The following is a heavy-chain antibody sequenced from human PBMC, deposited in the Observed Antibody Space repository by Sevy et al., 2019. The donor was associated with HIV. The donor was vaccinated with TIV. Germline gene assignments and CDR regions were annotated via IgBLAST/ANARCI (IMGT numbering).Heavy chain of an antibody. Sequence: GGSLRLSCAASGFTFSSYEMNWVRQAPGKGLEWVSYISNSGTTRSYSDSVRGRFTISRDNAGNSLYLQMKSLRAEDTPVYYCARDLPPSATTVAHFDYWGQGTLVTVSS. J-gene: IGHJ4*02. CDR2: ISNSGTTR. V-gene: IGHV3-48*03. CDR3: ARDLPPSATTVAHFDY. CDR1: GFTFSSYE. D-gene: IGHD4-17*01.